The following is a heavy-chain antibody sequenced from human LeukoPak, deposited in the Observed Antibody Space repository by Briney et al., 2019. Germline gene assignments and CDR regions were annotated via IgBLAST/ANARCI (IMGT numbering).Heavy chain of an antibody. CDR2: TIPILGIA. V-gene: IGHV1-69*04. J-gene: IGHJ4*02. CDR1: GGTFSSYA. Sequence: SVKVSCKASGGTFSSYAISWVRQAPGQGLEWMGRTIPILGIANYAQKFQGRVTITADKSTSTAYMELSSLRSEDTAVYYCAREQVYYDSSGYYYFDYWGQGTLVTVSS. D-gene: IGHD3-22*01. CDR3: AREQVYYDSSGYYYFDY.